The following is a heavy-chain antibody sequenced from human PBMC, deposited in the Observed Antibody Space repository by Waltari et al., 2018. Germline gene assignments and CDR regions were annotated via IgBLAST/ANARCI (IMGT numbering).Heavy chain of an antibody. D-gene: IGHD6-6*01. J-gene: IGHJ4*02. V-gene: IGHV1-69*01. CDR1: GGTSTSSA. CDR3: ARTYGSSSRLFDY. Sequence: QVQLVQSGAEVTKPGSSVKVSCMASGGTSTSSALSCVLQAPGQGLEWMAGISPIFGTANYAQKFQGRVTITADESTSTAYMEMSSLRAEDTAVYYCARTYGSSSRLFDYWGQGTLVTVSS. CDR2: ISPIFGTA.